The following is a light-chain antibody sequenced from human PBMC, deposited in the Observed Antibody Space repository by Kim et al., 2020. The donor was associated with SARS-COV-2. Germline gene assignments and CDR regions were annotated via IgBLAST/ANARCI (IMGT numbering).Light chain of an antibody. CDR2: AAS. Sequence: DIQMTQSPSSLSASVGDRVTITCRASQAIGNNLAWLQQKPGKAPESLIIAASSLQSGVPSRFSGSASGTDFTLTISSLQPEDFATYYCQQYNSYPLTFGGGTKVDIK. CDR1: QAIGNN. CDR3: QQYNSYPLT. J-gene: IGKJ4*01. V-gene: IGKV1-16*01.